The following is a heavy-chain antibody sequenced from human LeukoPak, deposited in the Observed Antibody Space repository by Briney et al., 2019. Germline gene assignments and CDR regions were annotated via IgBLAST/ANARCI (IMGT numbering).Heavy chain of an antibody. CDR1: GFSFSSYT. V-gene: IGHV3-23*01. CDR3: LIAVAGALGNWFDP. Sequence: GGSLRLSCSASGFSFSSYTMTWVRQAPGKGPEWVSIVSGGGDTTFYTDSVKGRFTISRDNSKNTLYLQMNSLRAEDTAVYYCLIAVAGALGNWFDPWGQGTLVTVSS. J-gene: IGHJ5*02. CDR2: VSGGGDTT. D-gene: IGHD6-19*01.